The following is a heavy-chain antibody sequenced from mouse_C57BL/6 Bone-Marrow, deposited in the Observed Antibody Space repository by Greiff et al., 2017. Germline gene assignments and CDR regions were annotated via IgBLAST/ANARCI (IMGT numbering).Heavy chain of an antibody. CDR2: ISSGGSYT. J-gene: IGHJ4*01. CDR1: GFTFSSYG. V-gene: IGHV5-6*01. Sequence: EVKLVESGGDLVKPGGSLKLSCAASGFTFSSYGMSWVRQTPDTRLTWVATISSGGSYTYYSDSVKGRFTISRDNAKNTLYLQMRSLNAGDTAMYYCARWVLRRTGYYAMDYWGQGTSVTVSS. CDR3: ARWVLRRTGYYAMDY. D-gene: IGHD2-12*01.